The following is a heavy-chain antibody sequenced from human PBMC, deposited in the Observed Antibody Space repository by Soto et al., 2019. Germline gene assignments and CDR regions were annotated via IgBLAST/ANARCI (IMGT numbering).Heavy chain of an antibody. V-gene: IGHV3-23*01. J-gene: IGHJ4*02. Sequence: EVQLLESGGGLVQPGGSLRLSCAASGFSFANYAIHRAPHPPRNPPHWVSGLSGSGTSTYYADSVKGRFTISRDNSRDTLFLQMNSLTADDTAVYYCAKATTNGGWFNPFDSWGQGALVTVSS. CDR3: AKATTNGGWFNPFDS. CDR1: GFSFANYA. D-gene: IGHD6-19*01. CDR2: LSGSGTST.